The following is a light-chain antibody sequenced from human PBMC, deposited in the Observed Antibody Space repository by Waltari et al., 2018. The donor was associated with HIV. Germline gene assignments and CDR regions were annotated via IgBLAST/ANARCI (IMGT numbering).Light chain of an antibody. CDR2: KDN. V-gene: IGLV3-25*03. CDR3: QSADSSGTYPDV. CDR1: ALQKQY. J-gene: IGLJ1*01. Sequence: SYELTQPPSVSVSPGQTARITCSGDALQKQYAYWYQQKPGQAPVLVIYKDNERPSGIPERFSGSSSGTTVTLTISGVQTEDEADYYCQSADSSGTYPDVFGTGTKVTVL.